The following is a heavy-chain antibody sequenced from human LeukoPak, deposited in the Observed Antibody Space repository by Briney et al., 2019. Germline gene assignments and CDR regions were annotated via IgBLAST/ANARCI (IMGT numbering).Heavy chain of an antibody. D-gene: IGHD6-13*01. CDR2: IYHSGST. J-gene: IGHJ4*02. CDR3: ASSIAVAGTRY. CDR1: GYSISSGYY. Sequence: SETLSLTCTVSGYSISSGYYWGWIRQPPGKGLEWIGSIYHSGSTYYNPSLKSRVTISVDTSKNQFSLKLGSVTAADTAVYYCASSIAVAGTRYWGQGTLVTVSS. V-gene: IGHV4-38-2*02.